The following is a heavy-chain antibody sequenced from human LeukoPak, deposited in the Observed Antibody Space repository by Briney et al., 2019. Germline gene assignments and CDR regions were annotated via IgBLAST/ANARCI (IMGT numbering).Heavy chain of an antibody. Sequence: SVKVSCKASGGTFSSYAISWVRQAPGQGLEWMGGIIPIFGTANYAQKFQGRVTITTDESTSTAYMELSSLRSEDTAVYYCARSSPAVVRDYYTDVWGKGTTVTVSS. D-gene: IGHD6-6*01. CDR3: ARSSPAVVRDYYTDV. J-gene: IGHJ6*03. CDR2: IIPIFGTA. V-gene: IGHV1-69*05. CDR1: GGTFSSYA.